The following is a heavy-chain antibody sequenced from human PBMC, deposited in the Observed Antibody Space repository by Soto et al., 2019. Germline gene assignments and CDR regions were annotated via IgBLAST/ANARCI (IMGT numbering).Heavy chain of an antibody. D-gene: IGHD1-26*01. Sequence: ASVKVSCKASGYTFTSYGISWVRQAPGQGLEWMGWISAYNGNTNYAQKLQGRVTMTTDTSTSTAYMELRSLRSDDTAVYYCARDSGSYYLSYYYYGMDVWGQGTTVTVSS. CDR2: ISAYNGNT. V-gene: IGHV1-18*01. J-gene: IGHJ6*02. CDR1: GYTFTSYG. CDR3: ARDSGSYYLSYYYYGMDV.